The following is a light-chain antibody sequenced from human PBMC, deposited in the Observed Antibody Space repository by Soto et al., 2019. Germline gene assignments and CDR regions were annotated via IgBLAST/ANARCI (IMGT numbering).Light chain of an antibody. CDR3: SSYTSSSTLDV. V-gene: IGLV2-14*01. J-gene: IGLJ1*01. CDR2: EVN. Sequence: QSALTQPASVSGSPRQSITISCTGASSDVGGYTYVSWYQQHPGKAPKLIIYEVNNRPSGVSHRFSGSKSGNTASLTISGLQAEDEADYFYSSYTSSSTLDVFGTGTKVTVL. CDR1: SSDVGGYTY.